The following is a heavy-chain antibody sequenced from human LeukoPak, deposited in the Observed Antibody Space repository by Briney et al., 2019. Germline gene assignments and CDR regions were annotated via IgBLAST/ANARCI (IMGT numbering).Heavy chain of an antibody. CDR2: IIPILGIA. V-gene: IGHV1-69*04. Sequence: GASVKVPCKASGGTFSSYAISWVRQAPGQGLEWMGRIIPILGIANYAQKFQGRVTITADKSTSTAYMELSSLRSEDTAVYFCAAKTPQQQNYYGSGSYSDWFDPWGQGTLVTVSS. J-gene: IGHJ5*02. D-gene: IGHD3-10*01. CDR3: AAKTPQQQNYYGSGSYSDWFDP. CDR1: GGTFSSYA.